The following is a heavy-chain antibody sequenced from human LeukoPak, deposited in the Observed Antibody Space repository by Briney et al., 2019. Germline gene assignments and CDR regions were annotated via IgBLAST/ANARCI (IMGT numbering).Heavy chain of an antibody. Sequence: SETLSLTCTVSGGSISSYYWSWIRQPPGKGLEWIGYIYYSGSTNYNPSLKSRVTISVDTSKNQFSLKLSSVTAADTAVYYCAREGYVFDYWGQGALVTVSS. D-gene: IGHD6-13*01. J-gene: IGHJ4*02. CDR3: AREGYVFDY. V-gene: IGHV4-59*01. CDR1: GGSISSYY. CDR2: IYYSGST.